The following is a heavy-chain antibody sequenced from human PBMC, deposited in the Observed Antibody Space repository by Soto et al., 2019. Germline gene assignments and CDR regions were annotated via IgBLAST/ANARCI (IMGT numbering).Heavy chain of an antibody. CDR1: GFTFSSYS. CDR2: ISSSSTI. Sequence: GGSLRLSCAASGFTFSSYSMNWVRQAPGKGLEWVSYISSSSTIYYADSVKGRFTISRDNAKNSLYLQMNSLRDEDTAVYYCARDLRYYGSGGYGMDVWGQGTTVTVSS. D-gene: IGHD3-10*01. J-gene: IGHJ6*02. CDR3: ARDLRYYGSGGYGMDV. V-gene: IGHV3-48*02.